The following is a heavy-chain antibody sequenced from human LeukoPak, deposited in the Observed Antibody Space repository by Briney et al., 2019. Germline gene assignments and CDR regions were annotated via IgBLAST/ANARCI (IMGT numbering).Heavy chain of an antibody. CDR2: ISSSSSTI. D-gene: IGHD1-1*01. V-gene: IGHV3-48*01. CDR1: GFTLSSYS. CDR3: ARGLEWFDP. J-gene: IGHJ5*02. Sequence: GGSLRLSCAASGFTLSSYSMNWVRQAPGKGLEWVSYISSSSSTIYYADSVKGRFTISRDNSKNTLYLQMNSLRAEDTAVYYCARGLEWFDPWGQGTLVTVSS.